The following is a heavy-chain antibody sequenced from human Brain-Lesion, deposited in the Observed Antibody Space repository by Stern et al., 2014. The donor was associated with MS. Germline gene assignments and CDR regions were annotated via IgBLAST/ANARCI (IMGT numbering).Heavy chain of an antibody. J-gene: IGHJ4*02. V-gene: IGHV1-24*01. CDR1: GYTLTELS. CDR2: FDPEDGET. CDR3: ATLSPGAGGNYYRHFDY. D-gene: IGHD1-26*01. Sequence: QVQLVQSGAEVKKPGASVKVSCKVSGYTLTELSMHWARQAPRKGLEWMGGFDPEDGETIYAQKFQGRVTMTEDTSTDTAYMELSSLRSEDTAVYYCATLSPGAGGNYYRHFDYWGQGTLVTVSS.